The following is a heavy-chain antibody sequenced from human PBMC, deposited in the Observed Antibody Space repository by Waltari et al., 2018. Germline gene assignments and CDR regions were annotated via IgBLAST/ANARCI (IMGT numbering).Heavy chain of an antibody. CDR1: GDTYIDYD. Sequence: VQLVQYGGEVKKPGATAKVYRKASGDTYIDYDINWARLAPGQGLEWLGWVRPNNDNTNYAQKVQGRVTMTADTSTRTAYMVLRSLTSDDAAIYYCARGVFYTKYGFKSHFYGLDVWGQGTTITVSS. CDR3: ARGVFYTKYGFKSHFYGLDV. D-gene: IGHD4-4*01. V-gene: IGHV1-18*01. J-gene: IGHJ6*02. CDR2: VRPNNDNT.